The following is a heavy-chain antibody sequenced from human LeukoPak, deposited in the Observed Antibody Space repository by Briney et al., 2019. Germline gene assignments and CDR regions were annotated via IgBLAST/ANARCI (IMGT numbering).Heavy chain of an antibody. CDR1: GGSISSTSYY. CDR3: ARTKYGDLDY. CDR2: IYYSGST. V-gene: IGHV4-39*07. Sequence: MASETLSLTCTVSGGSISSTSYYWGWIRQPPGKGLEWIGNIYYSGSTYYNPSLKSRVTISVDTSKNQFSLKLSSVTAADTAVYYCARTKYGDLDYWGQGILVTVSS. J-gene: IGHJ4*02. D-gene: IGHD4-17*01.